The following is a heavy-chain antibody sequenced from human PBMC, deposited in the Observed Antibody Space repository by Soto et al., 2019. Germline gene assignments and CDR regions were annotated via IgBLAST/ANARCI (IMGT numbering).Heavy chain of an antibody. D-gene: IGHD3-10*01. Sequence: QVQLVQSGAEVKKPGSSVKVSCKASGGIFSTYAISWLRQAPGQGLGWMGGLIPLFGTPNYAQRIQCRVTITADESTSTAYMDLSRLRSDDTAVYYCARDRDDYGSGNYYTRSDFWGQGTLVTVSS. J-gene: IGHJ4*02. CDR1: GGIFSTYA. CDR3: ARDRDDYGSGNYYTRSDF. CDR2: LIPLFGTP. V-gene: IGHV1-69*01.